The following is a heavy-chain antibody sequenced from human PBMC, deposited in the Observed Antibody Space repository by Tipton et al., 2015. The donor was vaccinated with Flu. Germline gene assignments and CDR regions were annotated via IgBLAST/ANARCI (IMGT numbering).Heavy chain of an antibody. V-gene: IGHV4-34*01. CDR3: ARQRVYWGRIKPYFDY. CDR1: GGSFSGYY. J-gene: IGHJ4*02. Sequence: TLSLTCAVYGGSFSGYYWSWIRQPPGKGLEWIGEINHSGSTNYNPSLKSRVTISVDTSKNQFSLKLSSVTAADTAVYYCARQRVYWGRIKPYFDYWGQGTLVTVSS. D-gene: IGHD7-27*01. CDR2: INHSGST.